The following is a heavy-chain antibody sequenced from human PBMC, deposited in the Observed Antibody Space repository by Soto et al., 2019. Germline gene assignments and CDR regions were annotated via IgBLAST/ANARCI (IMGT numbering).Heavy chain of an antibody. J-gene: IGHJ6*02. CDR2: INPNSGGT. D-gene: IGHD2-15*01. Sequence: ASVKVSCKVSGYTLTELSMHWVRQAPGKGLEWMGWINPNSGGTNYAQKFQGRVTMTRDTSISTAYMELSRLRSDDTAVYYCARAGYCSGGSCYYYYGMDVWGQGTTVTVSS. V-gene: IGHV1-2*02. CDR3: ARAGYCSGGSCYYYYGMDV. CDR1: GYTLTELS.